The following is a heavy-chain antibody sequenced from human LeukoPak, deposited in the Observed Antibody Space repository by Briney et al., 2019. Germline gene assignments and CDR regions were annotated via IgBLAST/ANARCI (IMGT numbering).Heavy chain of an antibody. Sequence: GGSLRLSCAASGLPVRFAGYAMSWVRQAPGKGLEWVSYISKTGDAIYYADTVKGRFTVSRDNDKNSLYLQMNSLRVEDTALYYCATKNPGDNWGQGTLVTVSS. CDR3: ATKNPGDN. CDR2: ISKTGDAI. J-gene: IGHJ4*02. CDR1: GLPVRFAGYA. D-gene: IGHD3-10*01. V-gene: IGHV3-48*01.